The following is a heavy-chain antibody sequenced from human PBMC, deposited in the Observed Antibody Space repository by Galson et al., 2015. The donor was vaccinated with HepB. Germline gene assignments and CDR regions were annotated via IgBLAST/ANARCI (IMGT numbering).Heavy chain of an antibody. Sequence: SLRLSCAASGFTFSTSWMTWVRQAPGKGLEWVAVISYDGSNKYYADSVKGRFTISRDNSKNTLYLQMNSLRAEDTAVYYCARDSLGINSGWYLLNYYYYYGMDVWGQGTTVTVSS. CDR3: ARDSLGINSGWYLLNYYYYYGMDV. CDR1: GFTFSTSW. D-gene: IGHD6-19*01. CDR2: ISYDGSNK. J-gene: IGHJ6*02. V-gene: IGHV3-30-3*01.